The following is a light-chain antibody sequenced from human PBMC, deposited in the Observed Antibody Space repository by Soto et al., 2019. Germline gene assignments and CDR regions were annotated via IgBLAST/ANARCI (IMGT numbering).Light chain of an antibody. CDR1: QGINNY. Sequence: DIQMTQSPSSLSASVGDRVTITCRASQGINNYLAWYQQKPGNVPKLLIFAASTLQSGVPSRFSGSGSGTDFTLTITSLQTEDVATYYCQQYNTAPRTFGQGTKVEIK. J-gene: IGKJ1*01. V-gene: IGKV1-27*01. CDR2: AAS. CDR3: QQYNTAPRT.